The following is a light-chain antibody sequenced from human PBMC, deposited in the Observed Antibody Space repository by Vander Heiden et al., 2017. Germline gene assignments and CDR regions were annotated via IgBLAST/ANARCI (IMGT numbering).Light chain of an antibody. V-gene: IGKV1-39*01. CDR1: QSISSY. CDR3: KQSDSTPLT. J-gene: IGKJ4*01. CDR2: AAS. Sequence: DIQMTQSPSSPSASVVDRVTITCRASQSISSYLNWYQQKPGKAPKLLIYAASSLQSGVPSRFSGSGSGTDFTLTISSLQPEDFATYYCKQSDSTPLTFGGGTKVEIK.